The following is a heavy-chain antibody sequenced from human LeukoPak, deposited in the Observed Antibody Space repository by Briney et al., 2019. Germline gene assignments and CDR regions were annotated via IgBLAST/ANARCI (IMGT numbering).Heavy chain of an antibody. J-gene: IGHJ4*02. V-gene: IGHV3-23*01. CDR2: ISGGGVST. CDR1: AFTFSNHA. Sequence: GGSLRLSCAASAFTFSNHAMMWVRQAPGRGLEWVSAISGGGVSTYYTDSVKGRFTISRDNSKNTLYLQMNSLRAEDTAVYYCALYLRVRGDYWGQGTLVSVSS. D-gene: IGHD3-10*01. CDR3: ALYLRVRGDY.